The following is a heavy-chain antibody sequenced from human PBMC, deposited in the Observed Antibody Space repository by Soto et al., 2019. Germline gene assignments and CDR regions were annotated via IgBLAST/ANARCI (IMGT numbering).Heavy chain of an antibody. CDR1: GFTFSSYG. J-gene: IGHJ4*02. Sequence: QVQLVESGGGVVQPGRSLRLSCAASGFTFSSYGMHWVRQAPGKGLEWVAVIWYDGSNNYYADSVKGRFTISRDNSKNTLYRQRNSLRAEDTAVYYCARDGYGSGSDYIDYWGQGTLVTVSS. D-gene: IGHD3-10*01. CDR3: ARDGYGSGSDYIDY. CDR2: IWYDGSNN. V-gene: IGHV3-33*01.